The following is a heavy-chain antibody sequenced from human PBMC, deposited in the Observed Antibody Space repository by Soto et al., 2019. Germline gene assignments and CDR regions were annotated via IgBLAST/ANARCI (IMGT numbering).Heavy chain of an antibody. Sequence: GGSLRLSCAASGFTVSSNYMSWVRQAPGKGLEWVSVIDSGSSTYYADSVKGRSTISRDDSRNTLNLQMDSLRVEDTAVYYCARGRDSRSIFDYWGQGTLVTVSS. CDR2: IDSGSST. J-gene: IGHJ4*02. CDR3: ARGRDSRSIFDY. CDR1: GFTVSSNY. V-gene: IGHV3-53*01. D-gene: IGHD3-22*01.